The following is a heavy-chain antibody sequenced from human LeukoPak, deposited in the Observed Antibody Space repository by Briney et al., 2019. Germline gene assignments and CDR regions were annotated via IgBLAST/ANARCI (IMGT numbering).Heavy chain of an antibody. D-gene: IGHD3-9*01. CDR3: ARVTGRHFDWLPYFDY. CDR2: INPNSGGT. Sequence: ASVKVSCKASGYTFTGYVIHWVRQAPGQGLEWMGWINPNSGGTNYAQKLQGRVTMTRDTSISTAYMQLSRLRSDDTAVYYCARVTGRHFDWLPYFDYWGQGTLATVSS. V-gene: IGHV1-2*02. CDR1: GYTFTGYV. J-gene: IGHJ4*02.